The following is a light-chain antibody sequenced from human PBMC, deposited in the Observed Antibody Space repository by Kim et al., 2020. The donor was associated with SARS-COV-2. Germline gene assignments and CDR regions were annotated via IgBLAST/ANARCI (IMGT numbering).Light chain of an antibody. CDR3: QKYDRDPET. CDR2: AAS. CDR1: QGINNY. V-gene: IGKV1-27*01. Sequence: ASIGDRITITCRASQGINNYLAWYHQKPGKPPRRLIYAASTLQPGVPSRFSGSRSGTDFTLTINNLQPEDGGTFYCQKYDRDPETFGPGTKVDIK. J-gene: IGKJ1*01.